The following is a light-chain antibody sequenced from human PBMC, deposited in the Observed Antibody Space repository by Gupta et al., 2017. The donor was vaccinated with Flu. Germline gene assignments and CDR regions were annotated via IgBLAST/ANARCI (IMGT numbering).Light chain of an antibody. Sequence: SYELTQPSSVSVSPGQTARLTCSGDVLAKKYARWFQQKPGQAPVLVIYKDSERPSGIPERFSGSSSGTTVTLTISGAQVEDEADYYCYSAADNNGGVFGGGTKLTVL. CDR1: VLAKKY. V-gene: IGLV3-27*01. CDR2: KDS. CDR3: YSAADNNGGV. J-gene: IGLJ3*02.